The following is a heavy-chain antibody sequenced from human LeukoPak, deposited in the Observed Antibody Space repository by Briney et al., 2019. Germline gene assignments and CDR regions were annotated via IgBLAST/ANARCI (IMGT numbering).Heavy chain of an antibody. CDR3: ARDYTPNNYYYYMDV. CDR1: GYTFTNYD. Sequence: ASVKVSCKTSGYTFTNYDINWVRQATGQGLEGMGWMNPNNGNTGYAQKFQGRVTMTRNTSISTAYMELSSLRSEDTAVYYCARDYTPNNYYYYMDVWGKGTTVTISS. CDR2: MNPNNGNT. J-gene: IGHJ6*03. V-gene: IGHV1-8*01. D-gene: IGHD3-10*01.